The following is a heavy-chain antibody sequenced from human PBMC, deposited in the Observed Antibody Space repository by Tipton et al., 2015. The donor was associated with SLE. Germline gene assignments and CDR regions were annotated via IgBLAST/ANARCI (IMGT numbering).Heavy chain of an antibody. Sequence: GLVKPSETLSLTCAVYGGSFSGYYWSWIRQPPGKGLEWIGEINHSGSTNYNPSLKSRVTISVDTSKNQFSLKLSSVTAADTAVYYCASRAVAGTADYWGQGTLVTVSS. CDR1: GGSFSGYY. J-gene: IGHJ4*02. CDR3: ASRAVAGTADY. CDR2: INHSGST. D-gene: IGHD6-19*01. V-gene: IGHV4-34*01.